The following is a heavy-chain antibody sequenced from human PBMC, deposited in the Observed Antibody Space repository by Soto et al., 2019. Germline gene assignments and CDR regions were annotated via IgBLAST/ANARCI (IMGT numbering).Heavy chain of an antibody. V-gene: IGHV5-51*01. D-gene: IGHD1-26*01. CDR3: ARYSGSYWHYLDF. CDR2: IYPGDSDT. J-gene: IGHJ4*02. Sequence: GESLKISCKGSGYSFASHWVAWVRQMPEKGLEWIGTIYPGDSDTKYSSAFRSHVTISADTSVSTAYLQWRSLEATDSAIYYCARYSGSYWHYLDFWGQGTLVTVSS. CDR1: GYSFASHW.